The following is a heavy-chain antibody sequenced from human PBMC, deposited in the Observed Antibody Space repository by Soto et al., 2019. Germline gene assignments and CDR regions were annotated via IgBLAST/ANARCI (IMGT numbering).Heavy chain of an antibody. Sequence: QVQLVESGGGVVQPGRSLRLSCAASGFTFSSYAMHWVRQAPGKGLEWVAVISYDGSNKYYADSVKGRFTSSRDNSKNTLYLQMNSLRAEDTAVYYCARDRGSSGWRLDYWGQGTPVTVSS. D-gene: IGHD6-19*01. CDR2: ISYDGSNK. V-gene: IGHV3-30-3*01. J-gene: IGHJ4*02. CDR1: GFTFSSYA. CDR3: ARDRGSSGWRLDY.